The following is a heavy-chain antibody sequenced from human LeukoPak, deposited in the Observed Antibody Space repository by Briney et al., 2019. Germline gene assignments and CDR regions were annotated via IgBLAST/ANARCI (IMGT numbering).Heavy chain of an antibody. J-gene: IGHJ4*02. CDR3: AKAVGQGLVEFDY. CDR1: GFTFSSYA. V-gene: IGHV3-23*01. CDR2: ISGSGGST. D-gene: IGHD6-19*01. Sequence: GGSLRLSCAASGFTFSSYAMSWVRQAPGKGLEWVSAISGSGGSTYYADSVKGRFAISRDNSKNTLYLQMNSLRAEDTAVYYCAKAVGQGLVEFDYWGRGTLVTVSS.